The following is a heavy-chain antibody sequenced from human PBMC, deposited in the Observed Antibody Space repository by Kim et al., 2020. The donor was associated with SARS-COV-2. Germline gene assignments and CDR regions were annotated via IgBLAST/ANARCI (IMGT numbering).Heavy chain of an antibody. CDR2: FIPIFGTA. V-gene: IGHV1-69*13. J-gene: IGHJ6*03. CDR1: GGTFSSYA. D-gene: IGHD5-18*01. CDR3: ARAAIGGYSYGYHYYYMDV. Sequence: SVKVSCKASGGTFSSYAISWVRQAPGQGLEWMGGFIPIFGTANYAQKFQGRVTITADESTSTAYMELSSLRSEDTAVYYCARAAIGGYSYGYHYYYMDVWGKGTTVTVSS.